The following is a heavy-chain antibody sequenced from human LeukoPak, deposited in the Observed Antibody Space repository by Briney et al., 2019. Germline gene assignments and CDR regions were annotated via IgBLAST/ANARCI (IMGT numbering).Heavy chain of an antibody. CDR1: GFTFSSYS. CDR2: ISSSSSYM. J-gene: IGHJ5*02. V-gene: IGHV3-21*04. D-gene: IGHD6-13*01. Sequence: GGSLRLSCAASGFTFSSYSMNWVRQAPGKGLEWVSSISSSSSYMYYADSVKGRFTFSRDNSKNTLYLQMNSLRVDDTALYYCARSPGGGTGWFDPWGQGTLVTVSS. CDR3: ARSPGGGTGWFDP.